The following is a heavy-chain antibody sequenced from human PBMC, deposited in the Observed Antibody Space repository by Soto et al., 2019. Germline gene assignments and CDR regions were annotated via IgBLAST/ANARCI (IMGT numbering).Heavy chain of an antibody. CDR3: ARGAGYYDILTGYYDY. Sequence: GGSLRLSCAASGFTFSSYAMHWVRQAPGKGLEYVSAISSNGGSTYYANSVKGRFTISRDNSKNTLYLQMGSLRAEDMAVYYCARGAGYYDILTGYYDYWGQGTLVTVSS. D-gene: IGHD3-9*01. V-gene: IGHV3-64*01. CDR1: GFTFSSYA. J-gene: IGHJ4*02. CDR2: ISSNGGST.